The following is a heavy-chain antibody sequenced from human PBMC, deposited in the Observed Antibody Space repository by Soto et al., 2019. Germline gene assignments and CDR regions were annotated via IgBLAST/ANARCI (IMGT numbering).Heavy chain of an antibody. D-gene: IGHD3-3*01. CDR1: GFTFSSYG. J-gene: IGHJ4*02. V-gene: IGHV3-30*03. CDR3: ATSQDIRFLEWLPLDD. CDR2: RSYDGSNK. Sequence: PGGSLTLSCAASGFTFSSYGMHWVRQAPGRGLERVAVRSYDGSNKYYADSVNGRFTISRDNSKNTLYLQMNSLRAEDTAVYYCATSQDIRFLEWLPLDDWGQGTMVTVSS.